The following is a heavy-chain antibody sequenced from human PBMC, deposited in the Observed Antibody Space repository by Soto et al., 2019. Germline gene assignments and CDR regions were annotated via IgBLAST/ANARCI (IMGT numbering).Heavy chain of an antibody. D-gene: IGHD3-3*01. CDR2: IYYSGST. J-gene: IGHJ4*02. Sequence: NLSLTCIVSGGSIISYYWSWIRQPPGKGLEWIGHIYYSGSTNYNPSLKSRVTISVDTSKNHFSLKLSSVTAADTAVYYCARSSPRVLPPWDYWGQGTLVTVS. CDR1: GGSIISYY. V-gene: IGHV4-59*01. CDR3: ARSSPRVLPPWDY.